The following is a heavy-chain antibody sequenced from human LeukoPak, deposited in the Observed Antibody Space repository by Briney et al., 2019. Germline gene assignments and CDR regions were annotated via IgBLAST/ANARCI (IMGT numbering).Heavy chain of an antibody. CDR3: ARDQGDYYDRSAFFDY. CDR2: IIPIFGTA. J-gene: IGHJ4*02. D-gene: IGHD3-22*01. CDR1: GYTFNSYA. V-gene: IGHV1-69*13. Sequence: SVKVSCTASGYTFNSYAISWVRQAPRQGLEWMGGIIPIFGTANYAQKFQGRVTITADESTSTAYMELSSLRSEDTAVYYCARDQGDYYDRSAFFDYWGQGTLVTVSS.